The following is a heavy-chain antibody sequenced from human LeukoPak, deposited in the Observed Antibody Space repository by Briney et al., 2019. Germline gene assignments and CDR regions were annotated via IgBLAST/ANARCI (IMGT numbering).Heavy chain of an antibody. D-gene: IGHD3-22*01. CDR3: ASTRWYYYDSSGYPSDY. CDR2: ISYDGSNK. CDR1: GFTFSDYA. J-gene: IGHJ4*02. V-gene: IGHV3-30-3*01. Sequence: GGSLRLSCAASGFTFSDYAMHWVRQAPGKGLEWVAVISYDGSNKHYADSVKGRFTISRDDSKNTLYLQMNSLRTEDTAIYYCASTRWYYYDSSGYPSDYWGQGTLVTVSS.